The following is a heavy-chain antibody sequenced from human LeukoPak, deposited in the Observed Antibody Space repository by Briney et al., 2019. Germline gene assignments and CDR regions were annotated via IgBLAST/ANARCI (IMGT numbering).Heavy chain of an antibody. J-gene: IGHJ4*02. CDR3: ARGDYYGSGSSPAFDY. Sequence: SETLSLTCPVSGGSISSYYWSWIRQPPGKGLEWIGYIYYSGSTNYNPSLKSRVTISVDTSKNQFSLKLSSVTAADTAVYYCARGDYYGSGSSPAFDYWGQGTLVTVSS. CDR1: GGSISSYY. D-gene: IGHD3-10*01. V-gene: IGHV4-59*01. CDR2: IYYSGST.